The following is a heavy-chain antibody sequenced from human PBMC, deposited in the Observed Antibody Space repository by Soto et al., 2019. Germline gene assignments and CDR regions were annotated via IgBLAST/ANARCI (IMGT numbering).Heavy chain of an antibody. CDR1: GYTFTSYA. J-gene: IGHJ4*02. V-gene: IGHV1-3*04. CDR2: INTDNGNT. CDR3: ARSRVRGGYYFDY. Sequence: ASVKVSCKASGYTFTSYAIHWVRQAPGQSLEWMGWINTDNGNTYYSQKMQARVTITRDTSASTAYMELSRLRSEDTAVYYCARSRVRGGYYFDYWGQGALVTVSS. D-gene: IGHD3-16*01.